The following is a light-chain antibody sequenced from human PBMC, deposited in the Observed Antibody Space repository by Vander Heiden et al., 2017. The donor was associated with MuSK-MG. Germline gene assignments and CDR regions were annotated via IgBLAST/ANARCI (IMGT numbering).Light chain of an antibody. CDR3: QAWESSTVV. V-gene: IGLV3-1*01. CDR2: QDN. J-gene: IGLJ2*01. Sequence: SYELTQPPSVSVSPGQTASITCSGNKLGEKYACWYQQKSGQSPELVIYQDNKRPSGIPERFSGSNSGNTATLTIIGTQAMDEADYYCQAWESSTVVFGGGTKLTVL. CDR1: KLGEKY.